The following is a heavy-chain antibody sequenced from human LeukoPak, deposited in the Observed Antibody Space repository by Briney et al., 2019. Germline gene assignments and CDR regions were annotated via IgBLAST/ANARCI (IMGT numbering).Heavy chain of an antibody. D-gene: IGHD1-26*01. V-gene: IGHV3-64*01. J-gene: IGHJ4*02. CDR3: ARAVGASNYYFDY. CDR1: GFTFSSYA. Sequence: GGSLRLSCAASGFTFSSYAMHWVRQAPGKGLEYVSAISSNGGSTYYANSVKGRFTISRDNSKNTLYLQMGSLRAEDMAVYYCARAVGASNYYFDYWGQGTLVTVSS. CDR2: ISSNGGST.